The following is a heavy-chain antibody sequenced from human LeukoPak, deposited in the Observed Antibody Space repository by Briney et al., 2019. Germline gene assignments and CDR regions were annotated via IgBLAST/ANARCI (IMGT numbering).Heavy chain of an antibody. CDR2: IYPDDSDT. CDR1: GYKFSKYW. J-gene: IGHJ4*02. Sequence: GGSLRLSCKGSGYKFSKYWIGWVRQMPGKGLEWMGIIYPDDSDTRYSPSFQGQVTFSADKSTSTAYLQWSSLKASDSAMYYCARHGLGSSWFGFDYWGQGTLVTVSS. CDR3: ARHGLGSSWFGFDY. D-gene: IGHD6-13*01. V-gene: IGHV5-51*01.